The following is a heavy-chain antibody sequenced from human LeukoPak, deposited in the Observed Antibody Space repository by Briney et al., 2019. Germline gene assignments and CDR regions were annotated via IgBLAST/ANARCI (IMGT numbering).Heavy chain of an antibody. CDR3: ARDLGSSSLYYYYYMDV. CDR1: SGSISSSSYY. Sequence: SETLSLTCTVSSGSISSSSYYWGWIRQPPGKGLEWIGSIYYSGSTYYNPSLKSRVTISVDTSKNQFSLKLSSVTAADTAVYYCARDLGSSSLYYYYYMDVWGKGTTVTVSS. V-gene: IGHV4-39*07. CDR2: IYYSGST. J-gene: IGHJ6*03. D-gene: IGHD6-6*01.